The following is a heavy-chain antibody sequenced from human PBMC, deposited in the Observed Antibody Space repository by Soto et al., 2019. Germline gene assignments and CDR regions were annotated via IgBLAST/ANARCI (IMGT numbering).Heavy chain of an antibody. V-gene: IGHV3-23*01. J-gene: IGHJ3*02. D-gene: IGHD3-22*01. CDR1: GFTFSSYA. CDR2: ISGSGGST. CDR3: AKVGHYDRSGYCDAFDI. Sequence: EVQLLESGGGLVQPGGSLRLSCAASGFTFSSYAMSWVRQAPGKGLEWVSAISGSGGSTYYADSVKGRFTISRDNSKNTLYLQMNSLRTEDTAVYYCAKVGHYDRSGYCDAFDIWGQGTMGTVSS.